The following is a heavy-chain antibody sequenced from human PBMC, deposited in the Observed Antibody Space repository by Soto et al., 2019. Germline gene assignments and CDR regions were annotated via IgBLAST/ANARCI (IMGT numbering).Heavy chain of an antibody. Sequence: PGGSLSLSCAASGFTFRGYEMNWVRQAPGKGLEWVSYISDSGSTIYYADSVMGRFTISRDNAKNSLFLQMNSLRAEDTAVYYCARVRYSGYEDGMDVWGQGTTVTVSS. CDR3: ARVRYSGYEDGMDV. J-gene: IGHJ6*02. D-gene: IGHD5-12*01. V-gene: IGHV3-48*03. CDR1: GFTFRGYE. CDR2: ISDSGSTI.